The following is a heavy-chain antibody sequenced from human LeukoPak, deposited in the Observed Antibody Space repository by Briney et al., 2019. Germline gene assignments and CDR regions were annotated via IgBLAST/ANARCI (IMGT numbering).Heavy chain of an antibody. Sequence: GKSLRLSCAASGFTFSSYAMHWVRQAPGERLEWVAVISYDGSKKYYADSVKGRFTISRDNSKNILYLQTNSLRAEDSAMYYCAREADCGGDCYYYYMDVWGKGTTVTVSS. CDR1: GFTFSSYA. V-gene: IGHV3-30*04. CDR2: ISYDGSKK. CDR3: AREADCGGDCYYYYMDV. D-gene: IGHD2-21*01. J-gene: IGHJ6*03.